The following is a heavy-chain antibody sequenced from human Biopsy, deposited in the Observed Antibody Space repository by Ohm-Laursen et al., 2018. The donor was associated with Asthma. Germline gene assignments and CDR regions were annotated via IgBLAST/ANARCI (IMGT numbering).Heavy chain of an antibody. Sequence: ASVKASCKASGYTFINYAIHWVSQAPGQRLEWMGWNNAGNRNTKNSQKFQGRLTISRDTTASTAYMNLISLRSEDTAVYYCARTYYDFLPGQVSDAFAMWGQGTMVTVSS. V-gene: IGHV1-3*01. CDR2: NNAGNRNT. CDR3: ARTYYDFLPGQVSDAFAM. CDR1: GYTFINYA. J-gene: IGHJ3*02. D-gene: IGHD3-9*01.